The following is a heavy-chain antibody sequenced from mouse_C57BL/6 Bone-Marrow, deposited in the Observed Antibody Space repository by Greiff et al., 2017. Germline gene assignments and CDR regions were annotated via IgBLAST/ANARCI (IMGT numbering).Heavy chain of an antibody. D-gene: IGHD1-1*01. CDR1: GYAFTNYL. CDR3: ALYGL. J-gene: IGHJ1*03. Sequence: QVQLQQSGAELVRPGTSVTVSCKASGYAFTNYLIEWVQQRPGQGLEWIGVIYPGSGGTNYNEKFKGKATLTADTSSSTAYMQLSSLTSEDSAVYFCALYGLWGTGTTVTVSS. CDR2: IYPGSGGT. V-gene: IGHV1-54*01.